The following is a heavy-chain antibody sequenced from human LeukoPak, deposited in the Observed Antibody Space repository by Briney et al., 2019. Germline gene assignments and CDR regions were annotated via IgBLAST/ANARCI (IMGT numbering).Heavy chain of an antibody. D-gene: IGHD3-22*01. Sequence: GSLILSCAASRFTVSSNYMSWVRQAPGKGLEWVSVIHDGGSTYYADSVKGRFTISRDNSKNTVYLQMNSLRAGDTAVYYCARGDDSGYYDYFDYWGQGALVTVSS. V-gene: IGHV3-53*01. CDR2: IHDGGST. CDR1: RFTVSSNY. CDR3: ARGDDSGYYDYFDY. J-gene: IGHJ4*02.